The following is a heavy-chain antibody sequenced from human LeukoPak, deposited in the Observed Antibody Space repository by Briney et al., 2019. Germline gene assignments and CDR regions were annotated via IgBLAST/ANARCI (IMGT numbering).Heavy chain of an antibody. D-gene: IGHD2-15*01. V-gene: IGHV4-61*02. CDR3: ARDNGYCSGGSCYSTWYFDL. Sequence: PSETLSLTCTVSGGSISSGSYYWSWIRQPAGKGLEWIGRIYTSGSTNYNPSLKSRVTISVDTSKNQFSLKLSSVTAADTAVYYCARDNGYCSGGSCYSTWYFDLWGRGTLVTVSS. CDR2: IYTSGST. J-gene: IGHJ2*01. CDR1: GGSISSGSYY.